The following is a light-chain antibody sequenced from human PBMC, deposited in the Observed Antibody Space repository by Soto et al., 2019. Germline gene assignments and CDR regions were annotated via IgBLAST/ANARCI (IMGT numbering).Light chain of an antibody. CDR2: GAS. V-gene: IGKV3-15*01. CDR3: QQYNSWPPRT. CDR1: ESVSSN. J-gene: IGKJ5*01. Sequence: VMTQSPATLSVSPGERATLSCRASESVSSNLAWYPQRPGQAPRLVIYGASTRATGIPARFSGCGSGTEFPPTISSLQSEDFAVYYCQQYNSWPPRTLGQGTRLEIK.